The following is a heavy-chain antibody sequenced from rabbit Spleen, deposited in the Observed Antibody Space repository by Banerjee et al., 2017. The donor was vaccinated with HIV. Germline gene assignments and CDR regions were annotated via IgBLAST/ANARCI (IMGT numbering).Heavy chain of an antibody. V-gene: IGHV1S45*01. CDR1: GFDFSSNA. J-gene: IGHJ4*01. CDR2: IDIGSGSA. Sequence: QQQLEESGGGLVKPEGSLTLTCKASGFDFSSNAMCWVRQAPGKGLEWIGCIDIGSGSAYYASWVISRFTISKTSSTTVTLQMTSLTAADTATYFCTRWDSAYVGLGNGGDLNLWGQGTLVT. D-gene: IGHD6-1*01. CDR3: TRWDSAYVGLGNGGDLNL.